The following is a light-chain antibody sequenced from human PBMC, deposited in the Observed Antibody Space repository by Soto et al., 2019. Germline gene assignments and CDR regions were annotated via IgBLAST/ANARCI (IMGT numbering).Light chain of an antibody. CDR2: VAS. CDR1: QSIDTN. J-gene: IGKJ2*01. V-gene: IGKV1-39*01. Sequence: DIPMTQSPSSLSASVGDRVTITCRASQSIDTNLNWYQQKPGEAPKLLIYVASNLQSGVPSRFSGSESGTDFTLTISSLQPDDFATYYCQQSYSIPYTFGQGTKLEI. CDR3: QQSYSIPYT.